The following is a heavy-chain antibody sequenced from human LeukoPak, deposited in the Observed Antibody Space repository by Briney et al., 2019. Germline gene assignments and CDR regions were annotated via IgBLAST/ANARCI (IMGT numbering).Heavy chain of an antibody. D-gene: IGHD3-16*01. J-gene: IGHJ4*02. Sequence: PGGSLRLSCAASGFTVSFNYMSWVRQAPGKGLEWVSAISDSGVSTFYAASVKGRFTISRDNSKNTLYLQMNSLRAEDTAVYYCAKRATLTTFGHCDYWGQGTLVTVPS. V-gene: IGHV3-23*01. CDR2: ISDSGVST. CDR1: GFTVSFNY. CDR3: AKRATLTTFGHCDY.